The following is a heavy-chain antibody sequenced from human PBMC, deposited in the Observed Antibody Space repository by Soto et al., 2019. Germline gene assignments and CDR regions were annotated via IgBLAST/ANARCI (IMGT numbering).Heavy chain of an antibody. CDR2: ISYDGSNK. D-gene: IGHD3-3*01. CDR1: GFTFSSYA. CDR3: AREHDFWSGYHDY. V-gene: IGHV3-30-3*01. Sequence: GGSLSLSCAASGFTFSSYAMHWVRQVPGKGLEWVAVISYDGSNKYYADSVKGRFTISRDNSKNTLYLQMNSLRAEDTAVYYCAREHDFWSGYHDYWGQGTLVTVSS. J-gene: IGHJ4*02.